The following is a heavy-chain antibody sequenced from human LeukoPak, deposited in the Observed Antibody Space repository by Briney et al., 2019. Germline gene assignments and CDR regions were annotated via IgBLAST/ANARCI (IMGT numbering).Heavy chain of an antibody. Sequence: GESLKISCKGSGYSFTSYGIAWVRQMPGKGLEWMGIIYPGDSDTRYSPSFQGQVTISADKSISTAYLQWSSLKTTDTAMYYCARRSGWYDAFDIWGQGTMVTVSS. CDR2: IYPGDSDT. V-gene: IGHV5-51*01. D-gene: IGHD6-19*01. J-gene: IGHJ3*02. CDR1: GYSFTSYG. CDR3: ARRSGWYDAFDI.